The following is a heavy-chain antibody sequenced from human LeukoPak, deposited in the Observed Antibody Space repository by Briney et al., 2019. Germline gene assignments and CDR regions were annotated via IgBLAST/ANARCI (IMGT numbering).Heavy chain of an antibody. CDR3: ARGPYYFDY. J-gene: IGHJ4*02. CDR1: GGSISSYY. Sequence: PSETLSLTCTVSGGSISSYYWNWIRQPPGKGPEWIGYIFSSGSTNYNPSLRSRVTISVDTSKNQFSLKLSSVTAADTAVYYCARGPYYFDYWGQGTLVTVSS. V-gene: IGHV4-59*01. CDR2: IFSSGST.